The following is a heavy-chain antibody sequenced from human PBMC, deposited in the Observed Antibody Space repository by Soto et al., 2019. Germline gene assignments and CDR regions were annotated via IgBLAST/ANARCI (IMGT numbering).Heavy chain of an antibody. V-gene: IGHV4-59*01. Sequence: QVQLQESSPGLVKTSETLSLTCAVSGDSISSNYWSWIRQPPGKGLEWIGYIYYSGRTKYNPYLKSRLTISVDTSDNQFSLRLSSVTAADTAVYYCARLVRDSGDYGAFDFWVQGTLVTVSS. CDR2: IYYSGRT. CDR1: GDSISSNY. CDR3: ARLVRDSGDYGAFDF. D-gene: IGHD4-17*01. J-gene: IGHJ4*02.